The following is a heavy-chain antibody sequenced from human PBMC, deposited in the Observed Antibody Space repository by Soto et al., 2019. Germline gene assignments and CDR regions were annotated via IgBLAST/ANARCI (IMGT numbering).Heavy chain of an antibody. CDR1: GFTFRSYS. Sequence: PGGSIRLSSAAAGFTFRSYSMNWVRQEPGKGLEWVSYISSSSSTIYYADSVKGRFTISRDNAKNSLYLQMNSLRDEDTAVYYCARDRYSGYENYGMDVWGQGTTVTVSS. CDR3: ARDRYSGYENYGMDV. J-gene: IGHJ6*02. CDR2: ISSSSSTI. V-gene: IGHV3-48*02. D-gene: IGHD5-12*01.